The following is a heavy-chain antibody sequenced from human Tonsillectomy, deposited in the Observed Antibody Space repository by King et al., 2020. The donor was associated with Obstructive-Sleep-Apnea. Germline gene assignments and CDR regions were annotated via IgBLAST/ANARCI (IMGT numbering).Heavy chain of an antibody. V-gene: IGHV4-39*07. J-gene: IGHJ5*02. CDR2: IYYSGST. CDR3: ARDVPYCGGDCYTADWFDP. CDR1: GGSISSSNYY. D-gene: IGHD2-21*02. Sequence: QLQESGPGLVKPSETLSLTCTVSGGSISSSNYYWGWIRQPPGKRLEWIGSIYYSGSTYYNPSLKSRVTISLDTSKNQFSLKLSSVTAADTAVYYCARDVPYCGGDCYTADWFDPWGQGTLVTVSS.